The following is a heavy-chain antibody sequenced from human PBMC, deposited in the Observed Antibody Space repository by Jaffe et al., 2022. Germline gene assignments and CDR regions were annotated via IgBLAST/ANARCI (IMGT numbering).Heavy chain of an antibody. D-gene: IGHD1-26*01. V-gene: IGHV3-48*01. CDR1: GFTFSSYS. Sequence: EVQLVESGGGLVQPGGSLRLSCAASGFTFSSYSMNWVRQAPGKGLEWVSHISSRTTTIYYADSVKGRFTISRDNAKNSLYLQMNSLRAEDTAVYYCARNMGGSADDAFDIWGQGTMVTVSS. J-gene: IGHJ3*02. CDR3: ARNMGGSADDAFDI. CDR2: ISSRTTTI.